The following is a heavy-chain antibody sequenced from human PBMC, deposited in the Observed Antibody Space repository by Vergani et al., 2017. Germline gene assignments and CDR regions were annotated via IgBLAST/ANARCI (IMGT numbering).Heavy chain of an antibody. V-gene: IGHV4-59*08. J-gene: IGHJ4*02. CDR3: ARHPSNGNYSFDY. CDR2: IYYSGIT. Sequence: QVQLQESGPGLVKPSETLSLTCTVSGGSISSYYWSWIRQPPGKGLEWIGYIYYSGITYYNPSLKSRVTISVATSKNQFSLKLSSVTAADTAVYYCARHPSNGNYSFDYWGQGTLVTVSS. D-gene: IGHD4-23*01. CDR1: GGSISSYY.